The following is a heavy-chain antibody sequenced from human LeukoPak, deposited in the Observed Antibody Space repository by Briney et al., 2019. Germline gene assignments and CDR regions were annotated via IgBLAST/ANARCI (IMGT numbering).Heavy chain of an antibody. D-gene: IGHD5-18*01. CDR2: ISYDGSNK. CDR3: AKDFILAMVTSRIVDY. J-gene: IGHJ4*02. V-gene: IGHV3-30*18. CDR1: GFTFSSYG. Sequence: GRSLRLSCAAPGFTFSSYGMHWVRQAPGKGLEWVAVISYDGSNKYYADSVKGRFTISRDNSKNTLYLQMNSLRAEDTAVYYCAKDFILAMVTSRIVDYWGQGTLVTVSS.